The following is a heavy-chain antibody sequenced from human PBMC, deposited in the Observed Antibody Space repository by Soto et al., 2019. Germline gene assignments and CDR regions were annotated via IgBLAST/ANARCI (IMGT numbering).Heavy chain of an antibody. CDR2: IYYSGST. CDR1: GGSISSYY. D-gene: IGHD6-13*01. Sequence: QVQLQESGPGLVKPSETLSLTCTVSGGSISSYYWSWIRQPPGKGLEWIGYIYYSGSTNYNPSLKSRVTISVDTSKNQFSLKLSSVTAADTAVYYCARGLIAAAAAFDYWGQGTLVTVSS. V-gene: IGHV4-59*01. J-gene: IGHJ4*02. CDR3: ARGLIAAAAAFDY.